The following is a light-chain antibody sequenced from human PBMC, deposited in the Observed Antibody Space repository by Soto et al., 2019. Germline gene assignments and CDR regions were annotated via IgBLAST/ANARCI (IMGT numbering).Light chain of an antibody. J-gene: IGLJ1*01. Sequence: QSALTQPASMSVSPGQSITISCTGTSSDVGGYNFVSWYQQHPDKAPKLILYEVTKRPSGVSDRFSGSKSGNTASLTISGLQTEDEADYYCSSYTSRDTRVFGTGTKVTVL. CDR1: SSDVGGYNF. CDR3: SSYTSRDTRV. V-gene: IGLV2-14*01. CDR2: EVT.